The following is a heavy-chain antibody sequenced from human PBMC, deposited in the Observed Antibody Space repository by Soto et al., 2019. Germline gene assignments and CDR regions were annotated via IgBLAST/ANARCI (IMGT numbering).Heavy chain of an antibody. D-gene: IGHD3-22*01. CDR3: ARWELPSVSSGYWPYYYYYYGMDV. CDR1: GYTFTSYG. V-gene: IGHV1-18*01. Sequence: AASVKVSCKASGYTFTSYGISWVRQAPGQGLEWMGWISAYNGNTNYAQKLQGRGTMTTDTSTSTAYMELRSLRSDDTAVYYCARWELPSVSSGYWPYYYYYYGMDVWGQGTTVTVSS. CDR2: ISAYNGNT. J-gene: IGHJ6*02.